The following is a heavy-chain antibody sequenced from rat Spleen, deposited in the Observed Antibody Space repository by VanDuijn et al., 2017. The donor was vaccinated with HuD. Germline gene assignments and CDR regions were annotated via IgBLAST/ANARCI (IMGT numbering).Heavy chain of an antibody. CDR2: ISTGGDDT. V-gene: IGHV5-25*01. J-gene: IGHJ4*01. CDR3: ARHGGYYSCDYVMDA. Sequence: EVQLVESGGGLVLPGRSMKLSCAASGFTFSNYYMAWVRQAPTKGLEWVASISTGGDDTYYRDSVKGRFTISRNNAKSTLYLQMDSLRSEDTATYYGARHGGYYSCDYVMDAWGQGASVTVSS. D-gene: IGHD1-1*01. CDR1: GFTFSNYY.